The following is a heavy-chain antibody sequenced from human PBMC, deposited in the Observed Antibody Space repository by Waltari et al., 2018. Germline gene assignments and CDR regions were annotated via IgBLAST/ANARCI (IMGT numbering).Heavy chain of an antibody. Sequence: EVQLVESGGGLVQPGGSLRLSCAASGFTFSRYSMNWVRQAPGKGLEWVSYISSSSSTIYYADSVKGRFTISRDNAKNSLYLQMNSLRAEDTAVYYCARSRGLAVAGYYYYGMDVWGQGTTVTVSS. CDR2: ISSSSSTI. CDR3: ARSRGLAVAGYYYYGMDV. D-gene: IGHD6-19*01. J-gene: IGHJ6*02. V-gene: IGHV3-48*01. CDR1: GFTFSRYS.